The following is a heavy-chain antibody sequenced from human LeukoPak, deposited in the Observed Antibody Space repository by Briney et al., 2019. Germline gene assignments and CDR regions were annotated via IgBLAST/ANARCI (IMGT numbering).Heavy chain of an antibody. D-gene: IGHD6-13*01. J-gene: IGHJ5*02. CDR3: AKDYSSSWYRQFDP. Sequence: PGGTLRLSCAASGFTFSSYGMSWVRQAPGKGLEWVSAISGSGGSTYYADSVKGRFTISRDNSKNTLYLQMNSLRAEDTAVYYCAKDYSSSWYRQFDPWGQGTLVTVSS. CDR2: ISGSGGST. CDR1: GFTFSSYG. V-gene: IGHV3-23*01.